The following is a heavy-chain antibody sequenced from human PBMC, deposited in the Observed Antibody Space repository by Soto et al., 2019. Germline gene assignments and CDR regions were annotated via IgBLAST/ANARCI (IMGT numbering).Heavy chain of an antibody. CDR1: GFTFSSYW. CDR2: IKEDGTEQ. V-gene: IGHV3-7*05. CDR3: ARLTAAGGVDQFDY. Sequence: EVQLEESGGGLVQPGGSLRLSCAASGFTFSSYWRTWVRQAPGKGLEWVANIKEDGTEQYQVDSVKGRFTFSRDNAKKTLYLQMNSLRVEDTAVYYCARLTAAGGVDQFDYWGQGTLVTVSS. D-gene: IGHD6-13*01. J-gene: IGHJ4*02.